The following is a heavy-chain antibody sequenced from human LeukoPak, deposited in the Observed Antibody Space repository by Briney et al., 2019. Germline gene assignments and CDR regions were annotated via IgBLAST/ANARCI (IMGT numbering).Heavy chain of an antibody. CDR3: AKGRTRVRLGELSTPYYYYGMDV. CDR2: ISYDGSNK. Sequence: GGSLRLSCAASGFTFSSYGMHWVRQAPGKGLEWVAVISYDGSNKYYADSVKGRFTISRDNSKNTLYLQMNSLRAEDTAVYYCAKGRTRVRLGELSTPYYYYGMDVWGQGTTVTVSS. CDR1: GFTFSSYG. D-gene: IGHD3-16*02. J-gene: IGHJ6*02. V-gene: IGHV3-30*18.